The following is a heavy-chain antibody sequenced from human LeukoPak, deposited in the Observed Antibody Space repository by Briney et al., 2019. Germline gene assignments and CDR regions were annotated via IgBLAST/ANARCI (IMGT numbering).Heavy chain of an antibody. J-gene: IGHJ4*02. V-gene: IGHV3-66*01. CDR2: IYSGGST. Sequence: GGSLRLSCAASGFTVSSKYMSWVRQAPGKGLEWVSVIYSGGSTYYADSVKGRFTISRDNSKNTLYLQMNSLRAEDTAVYYCARAEGWYSPRDYWGQGTLVTVSS. CDR1: GFTVSSKY. D-gene: IGHD6-19*01. CDR3: ARAEGWYSPRDY.